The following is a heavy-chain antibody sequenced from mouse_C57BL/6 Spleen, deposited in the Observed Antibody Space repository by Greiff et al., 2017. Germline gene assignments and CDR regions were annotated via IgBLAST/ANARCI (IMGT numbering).Heavy chain of an antibody. V-gene: IGHV1-18*01. J-gene: IGHJ2*01. D-gene: IGHD3-3*01. Sequence: VQLQQSGPELVKPGASVKIPCKASGYTFTDYNMDWVKKSHGKSLEWIGDIIPNNGGTIYNQKCKGKATLTVDKPSSTAYMELRSLTSEDTAVYYCARWGGTEDFDYWGQGTTLTVSS. CDR2: IIPNNGGT. CDR3: ARWGGTEDFDY. CDR1: GYTFTDYN.